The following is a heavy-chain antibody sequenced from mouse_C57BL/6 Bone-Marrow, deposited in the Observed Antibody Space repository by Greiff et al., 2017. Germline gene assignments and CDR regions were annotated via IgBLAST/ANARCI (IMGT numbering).Heavy chain of an antibody. V-gene: IGHV1-52*01. CDR1: GYTFTSYW. J-gene: IGHJ1*03. CDR3: ARRGNYYAYVDV. D-gene: IGHD1-1*01. CDR2: IDPSDSET. Sequence: QVQLQQPGAELVRPGSSVKLSCKASGYTFTSYWMHWVKQRPIQGLEWIGNIDPSDSETHYNQKFKDKATLTVDKSSSTAYMQLSSLTSEDSAVYYGARRGNYYAYVDVGGTGTTVTVSS.